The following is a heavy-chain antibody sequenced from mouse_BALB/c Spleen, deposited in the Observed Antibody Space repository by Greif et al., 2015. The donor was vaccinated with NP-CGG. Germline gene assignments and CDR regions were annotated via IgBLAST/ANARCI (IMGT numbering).Heavy chain of an antibody. CDR1: GFNIKDTY. CDR2: IDPANGNT. CDR3: ARYHGPTYAMDY. D-gene: IGHD2-3*01. J-gene: IGHJ4*01. V-gene: IGHV14-3*02. Sequence: VQLQHSGAELVKPGASVKLSCTASGFNIKDTYMHWVKQRPEQGLEWIGRIDPANGNTKYDPKFQGKATITADTSSNTAYLQLSSLTSEDTAVYYCARYHGPTYAMDYWGQGTSVTASS.